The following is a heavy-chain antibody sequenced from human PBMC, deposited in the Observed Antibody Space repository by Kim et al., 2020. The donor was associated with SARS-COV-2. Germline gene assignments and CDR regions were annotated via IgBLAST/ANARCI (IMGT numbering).Heavy chain of an antibody. D-gene: IGHD3-22*01. Sequence: GGSLRLSCEVSGFTSSNYVMSWVRQGPGKGLEWVSSISGTGNTLRYADSVRGRFTVSRDTSRNIVHLQMNNLRAEDAATYYCAKVGDDGRGCFDCWGQGT. CDR3: AKVGDDGRGCFDC. V-gene: IGHV3-23*01. CDR1: GFTSSNYV. J-gene: IGHJ4*02. CDR2: ISGTGNTL.